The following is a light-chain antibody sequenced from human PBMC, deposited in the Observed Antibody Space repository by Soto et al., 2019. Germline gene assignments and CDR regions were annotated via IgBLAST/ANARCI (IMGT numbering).Light chain of an antibody. V-gene: IGLV2-23*01. CDR2: EAT. Sequence: QSALTQPASVSGSPGQSITLSCTGSSSDFGSYNLVSWYQQHPGTAPKLMIYEATKRPSGISNRFSGSKSGNTASLTISGLRAEDEADYYCCSSGGSPTYVFGTGTKVTVL. CDR3: CSSGGSPTYV. CDR1: SSDFGSYNL. J-gene: IGLJ1*01.